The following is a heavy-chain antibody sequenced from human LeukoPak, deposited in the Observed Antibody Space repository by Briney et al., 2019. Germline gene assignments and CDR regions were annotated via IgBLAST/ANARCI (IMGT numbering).Heavy chain of an antibody. CDR1: GFTFSDYY. J-gene: IGHJ4*02. CDR3: ASPGAYY. CDR2: ISSNGGST. V-gene: IGHV3-64*01. Sequence: GGSLRLSCAASGFTFSDYYMSWIRQAPGKGLEYVSAISSNGGSTYYANSVKGRFTISRDNSKNTLYLQMGSLRAEDMAVYYCASPGAYYWGQGTLVTVSS.